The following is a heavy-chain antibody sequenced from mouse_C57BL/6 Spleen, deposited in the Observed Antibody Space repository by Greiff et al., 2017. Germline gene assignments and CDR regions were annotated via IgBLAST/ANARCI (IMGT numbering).Heavy chain of an antibody. CDR1: GYTFTSYW. V-gene: IGHV1-52*01. CDR3: ARFGGLRHFDY. Sequence: VQLQQPGAELVRPGSSVKLSCKASGYTFTSYWIHWVKQRPIQGLEWIGNIDPSDSETHYNQKFKDKATLTVDKSSSTAYMQLSSLTSEDSAVYYCARFGGLRHFDYWGQGTTLTVSS. D-gene: IGHD2-4*01. CDR2: IDPSDSET. J-gene: IGHJ2*01.